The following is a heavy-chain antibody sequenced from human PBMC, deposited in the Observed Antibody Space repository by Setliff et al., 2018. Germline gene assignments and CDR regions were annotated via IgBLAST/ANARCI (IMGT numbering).Heavy chain of an antibody. CDR1: GGSISSGSYY. V-gene: IGHV4-61*09. Sequence: KSSETLSLTCTVSGGSISSGSYYWSWIRQPAGKGLEWIGHIYTSGSTNYNPSLKSRVTISVDTSKNQFSLKLSSVTAADTAVYYCARAGYELGQYNWFDPWGQGTLVTVSS. D-gene: IGHD2-2*01. CDR2: IYTSGST. J-gene: IGHJ5*02. CDR3: ARAGYELGQYNWFDP.